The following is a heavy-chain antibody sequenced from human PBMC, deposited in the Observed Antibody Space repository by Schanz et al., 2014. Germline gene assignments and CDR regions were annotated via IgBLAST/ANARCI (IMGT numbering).Heavy chain of an antibody. CDR1: GGSISTYY. CDR2: VFYGETT. Sequence: QVQLQESGPGLVKPSETLSLTCSVSGGSISTYYWSWIRQSPGKGLEWIGFVFYGETTIYNPSLKSRVTISGDPSKNHLSLKLTSLTAADTAVYFCARGNNDYFYYYMDVWGKGAAVTVSS. CDR3: ARGNNDYFYYYMDV. V-gene: IGHV4-59*12. D-gene: IGHD1-1*01. J-gene: IGHJ6*03.